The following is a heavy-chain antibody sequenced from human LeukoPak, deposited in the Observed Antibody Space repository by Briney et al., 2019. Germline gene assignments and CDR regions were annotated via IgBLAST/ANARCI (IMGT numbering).Heavy chain of an antibody. CDR2: IIPIFGTA. CDR1: GGTFTSYA. D-gene: IGHD3-16*02. CDR3: ARSPYYDYVWGSYPMGWFDP. Sequence: SVKVSCKASGGTFTSYAISWVRQAPGQGLEWMGGIIPIFGTANYAQKFQGRVTITADKSTSTAYMELSSLRSEDTAVYYCARSPYYDYVWGSYPMGWFDPWGQGTLVTVSS. J-gene: IGHJ5*02. V-gene: IGHV1-69*06.